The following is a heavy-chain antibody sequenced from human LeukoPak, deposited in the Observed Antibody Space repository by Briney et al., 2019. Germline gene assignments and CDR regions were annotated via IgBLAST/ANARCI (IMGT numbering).Heavy chain of an antibody. Sequence: PGGSLRLSCAASGFTFSNYWMNWVRQAPGKGLEWVALVRYDGSNTYYADSVKGRFTISRDNSKNTLYLEMDSLRTEDTAVYYCAKDQRIYGILYYIYMDVWGKGTTVTISS. J-gene: IGHJ6*03. CDR2: VRYDGSNT. CDR1: GFTFSNYW. D-gene: IGHD3-10*01. CDR3: AKDQRIYGILYYIYMDV. V-gene: IGHV3-30*02.